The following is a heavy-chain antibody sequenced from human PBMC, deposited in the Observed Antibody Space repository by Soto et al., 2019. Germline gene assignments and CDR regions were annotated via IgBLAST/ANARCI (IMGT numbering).Heavy chain of an antibody. J-gene: IGHJ4*02. V-gene: IGHV4-59*08. CDR1: GGAINNYY. D-gene: IGHD4-17*01. CDR3: ARRYGYYFDY. CDR2: IDYSGST. Sequence: SETLSLTCIVSGGAINNYYWSWIRQPPGKGLEWIGYIDYSGSTNYNPSLKSRVRISVDTSKNQFSLNLSSVAAADTAVYYCARRYGYYFDYWGQGTLVTVSS.